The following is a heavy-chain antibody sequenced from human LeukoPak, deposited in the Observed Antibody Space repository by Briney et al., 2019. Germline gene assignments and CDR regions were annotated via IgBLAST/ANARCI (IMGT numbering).Heavy chain of an antibody. Sequence: GRSLRLSCAASGFTFNTFAMIWVRQPPGKGLEWVSSIFPSGGEIHYADSVRGRFTISRDNSKSTLSLQMNSLRAEDTAIYYCATYRQVLLPFESWGQGTLVTVSS. CDR1: GFTFNTFA. V-gene: IGHV3-23*01. CDR2: IFPSGGEI. J-gene: IGHJ4*02. D-gene: IGHD2-8*02. CDR3: ATYRQVLLPFES.